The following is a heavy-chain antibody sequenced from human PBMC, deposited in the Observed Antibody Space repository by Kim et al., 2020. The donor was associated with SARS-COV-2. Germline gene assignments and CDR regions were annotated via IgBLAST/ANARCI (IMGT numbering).Heavy chain of an antibody. V-gene: IGHV1-69*01. J-gene: IGHJ4*02. CDR3: ARGKEYSSSYGPPGY. D-gene: IGHD6-6*01. Sequence: QKFQGRVTITADESTSTAYMELSSLRSEDTAVYYCARGKEYSSSYGPPGYWGQGTLVTVSS.